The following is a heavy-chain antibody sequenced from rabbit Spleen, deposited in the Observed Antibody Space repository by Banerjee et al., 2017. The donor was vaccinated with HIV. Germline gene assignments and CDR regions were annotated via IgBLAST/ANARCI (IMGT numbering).Heavy chain of an antibody. D-gene: IGHD1-1*01. CDR1: GIDFSSYG. CDR3: ARGGASTRGYPNL. Sequence: ELVESGGGLVQPGESLKLSCKASGIDFSSYGISWVRQAPGKGPEWIAYIYPGFGIRNYANSVKGRFTISSDNAQNTVFLQMTSLTASDTATYFCARGGASTRGYPNLWGPGTLVTVS. J-gene: IGHJ4*01. V-gene: IGHV1S47*01. CDR2: IYPGFGIR.